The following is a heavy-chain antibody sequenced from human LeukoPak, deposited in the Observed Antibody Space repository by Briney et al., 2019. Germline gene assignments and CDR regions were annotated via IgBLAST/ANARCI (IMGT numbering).Heavy chain of an antibody. Sequence: SETLCLTCAVYGGSFSAYYWSWIRRPPGKGLEWIGEIKHSGSTNYNPSLKSRVTISVDTSKNQFSLKLSSVTAADTAVYYCARLRYFGGPTSSYYYYMDVWGTGTTVTVSS. V-gene: IGHV4-34*01. CDR2: IKHSGST. J-gene: IGHJ6*03. D-gene: IGHD3-9*01. CDR1: GGSFSAYY. CDR3: ARLRYFGGPTSSYYYYMDV.